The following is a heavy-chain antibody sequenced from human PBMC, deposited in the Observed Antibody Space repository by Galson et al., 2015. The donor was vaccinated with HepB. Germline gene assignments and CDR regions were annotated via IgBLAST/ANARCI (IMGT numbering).Heavy chain of an antibody. V-gene: IGHV3-30*18. D-gene: IGHD3-10*01. CDR1: GFTFSSYG. Sequence: SLRLSCAASGFTFSSYGMHWVRQAPGKGLEWVAVISYDGSNKYYADSVEGRFTISKDNSKNTLYLQMNSLRAEDTAVYYCAKAGGFGAGGVWGQGTLVTVPS. J-gene: IGHJ4*02. CDR2: ISYDGSNK. CDR3: AKAGGFGAGGV.